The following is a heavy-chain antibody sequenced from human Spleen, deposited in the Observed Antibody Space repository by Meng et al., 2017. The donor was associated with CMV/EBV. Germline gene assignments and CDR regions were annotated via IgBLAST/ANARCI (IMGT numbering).Heavy chain of an antibody. V-gene: IGHV4-59*01. CDR3: ARFRIVGATYYFDY. D-gene: IGHD1-26*01. Sequence: SETLSLTCTVSGGSISDYYWSWIRQPPGMGLEWIGYIYYTGSTNYNPSLKSRVTILVDTSKDQFSLKLSSVTAADTAVYYCARFRIVGATYYFDYWGQGTLVTVSS. CDR1: GGSISDYY. CDR2: IYYTGST. J-gene: IGHJ4*02.